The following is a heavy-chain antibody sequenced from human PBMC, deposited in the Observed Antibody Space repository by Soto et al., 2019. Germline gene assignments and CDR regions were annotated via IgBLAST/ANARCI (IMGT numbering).Heavy chain of an antibody. CDR3: ARSGYCISTSCSYFDY. D-gene: IGHD2-2*01. Sequence: QVQLVQSGAEVKKPGASVKVSCKAFGYTFTSYDINWVRQATGQGLEWMGWMNPNSGNTGYAQKFQGRVTMTRNTSISTAYMELSSLRSEDTAVYYCARSGYCISTSCSYFDYWGQGTLVTVSS. CDR1: GYTFTSYD. J-gene: IGHJ4*02. CDR2: MNPNSGNT. V-gene: IGHV1-8*01.